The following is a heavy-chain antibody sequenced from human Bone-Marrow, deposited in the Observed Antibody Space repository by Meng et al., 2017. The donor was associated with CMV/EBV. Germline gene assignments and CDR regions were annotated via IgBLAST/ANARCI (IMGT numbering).Heavy chain of an antibody. J-gene: IGHJ4*02. Sequence: ASVKGSCKASGYTFTSYGISWVRQAPGQGLEWMGIINPSGGSTSYEQKFQGRVTMTRDTSTSTVYMELSSLRSEDTAVYYCARDSLNSYGAPQDWGQGTRVTVSS. CDR1: GYTFTSYG. D-gene: IGHD4-17*01. CDR2: INPSGGST. CDR3: ARDSLNSYGAPQD. V-gene: IGHV1-46*01.